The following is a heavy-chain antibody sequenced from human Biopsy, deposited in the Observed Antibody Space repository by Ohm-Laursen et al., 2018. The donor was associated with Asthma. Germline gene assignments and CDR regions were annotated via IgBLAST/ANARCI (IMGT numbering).Heavy chain of an antibody. J-gene: IGHJ1*01. CDR1: GFTFGDYW. CDR3: ARTFHFWSPYHAEHYQL. D-gene: IGHD3-3*02. V-gene: IGHV3-7*01. Sequence: SLRLSCSASGFTFGDYWMSWVRQVPGKGLELVANIKHDGSGKNHVDSLKGRFTISRDNAKNSLYLQMNSLRAEDTAVYYCARTFHFWSPYHAEHYQLWGQGTLVTVSS. CDR2: IKHDGSGK.